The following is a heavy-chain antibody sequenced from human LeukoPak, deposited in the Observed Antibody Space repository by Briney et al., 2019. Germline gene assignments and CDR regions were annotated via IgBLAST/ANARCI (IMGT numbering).Heavy chain of an antibody. CDR3: ARGPGSGAYWAFDY. Sequence: SETLSLTCTVSGGSISSYNWSWIRQPPGKGLEWIGYIYYSGTTSYNPSLKSRVTISVDTSKNQFSLKLSSVTAGDTAVYYCARGPGSGAYWAFDYWGQGTLVTVSS. CDR1: GGSISSYN. V-gene: IGHV4-59*01. J-gene: IGHJ4*02. CDR2: IYYSGTT. D-gene: IGHD3-10*01.